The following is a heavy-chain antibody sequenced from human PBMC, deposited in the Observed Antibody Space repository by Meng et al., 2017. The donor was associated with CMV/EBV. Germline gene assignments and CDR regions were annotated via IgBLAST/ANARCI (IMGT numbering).Heavy chain of an antibody. CDR2: TKNKTNRGTT. D-gene: IGHD3-3*01. CDR3: ARDEYDFWSGKNWRWDYYYYGMDV. CDR1: GFTVSSNY. J-gene: IGHJ6*02. Sequence: GESLKISCAASGFTVSSNYMSWVRQAPGKGLEWVGFTKNKTNRGTTEYAASVKGRFTISSDDSKSIAYLQMNSLKTEDTAVYYCARDEYDFWSGKNWRWDYYYYGMDVWGQGTTVTVSS. V-gene: IGHV3-71*01.